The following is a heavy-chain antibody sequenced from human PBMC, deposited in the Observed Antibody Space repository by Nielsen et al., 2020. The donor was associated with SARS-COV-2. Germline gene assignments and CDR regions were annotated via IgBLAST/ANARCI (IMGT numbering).Heavy chain of an antibody. V-gene: IGHV3-64D*08. J-gene: IGHJ4*02. CDR1: GFTFSSYD. CDR2: ISSNGGST. CDR3: VKEMVAYRGHGEISGFDY. D-gene: IGHD5-12*01. Sequence: GESLKISCSASGFTFSSYDMYWVRQAPGKRLEYVSAISSNGGSTYYADSVKGRFTISRDNSKNTLYLQMSSLRAEDTAVYYCVKEMVAYRGHGEISGFDYWGQGTLVTVSS.